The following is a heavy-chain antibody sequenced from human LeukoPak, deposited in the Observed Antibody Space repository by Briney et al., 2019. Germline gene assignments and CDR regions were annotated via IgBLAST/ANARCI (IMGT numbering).Heavy chain of an antibody. Sequence: GGCLRLSCAASGFTFDDYAMHSVRQPPGKGMEWVSGCSWNSGSIGYADSVKGRFTISRANATNSLYLQMNSLRAEDTALYYCAKVAAAGTKPWYYFDYWVQGTQVTVSS. D-gene: IGHD6-13*01. CDR1: GFTFDDYA. J-gene: IGHJ4*02. V-gene: IGHV3-9*01. CDR2: CSWNSGSI. CDR3: AKVAAAGTKPWYYFDY.